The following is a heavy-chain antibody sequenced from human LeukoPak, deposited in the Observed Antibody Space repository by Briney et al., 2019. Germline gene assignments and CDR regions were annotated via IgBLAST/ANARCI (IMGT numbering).Heavy chain of an antibody. CDR1: GGTFSSYA. CDR3: ARRLQYCSGGSCYPPGY. D-gene: IGHD2-15*01. J-gene: IGHJ4*02. Sequence: KVSCKASGGTFSSYAISWVRQMPGKGLEWMGRIDPSDSYTNYSPSFQGHVTISADKSISTAYLQWSSLKASDTAMYYCARRLQYCSGGSCYPPGYWGQGTLVTVSS. CDR2: IDPSDSYT. V-gene: IGHV5-10-1*01.